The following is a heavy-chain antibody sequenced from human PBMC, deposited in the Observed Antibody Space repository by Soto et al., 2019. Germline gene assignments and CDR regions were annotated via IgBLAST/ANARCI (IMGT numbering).Heavy chain of an antibody. V-gene: IGHV3-73*01. Sequence: GGSLRLSCAASGFTFSGSAMHWVRRASGKGLEWVGRIRSKANSYATAYAASVKGRFTISRDDSKNTAYLQMKSLKTEDTALYYCTRPRIGYDSSDAFDIWSQGTMVTVSS. CDR3: TRPRIGYDSSDAFDI. J-gene: IGHJ3*02. CDR2: IRSKANSYAT. D-gene: IGHD5-12*01. CDR1: GFTFSGSA.